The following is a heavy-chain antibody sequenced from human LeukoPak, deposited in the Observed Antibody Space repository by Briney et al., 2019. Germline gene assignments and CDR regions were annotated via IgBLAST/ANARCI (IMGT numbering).Heavy chain of an antibody. CDR3: AKDSVVAASYYGMDV. J-gene: IGHJ6*02. V-gene: IGHV3-30*18. D-gene: IGHD2-15*01. CDR1: GFTFSSYG. Sequence: GGSLRLSCAASGFTFSSYGMHWVRQAPGKGLEWVAVISYDGSNKYYADSVKGRFTISRDNSKNTLYLQMNSLRAEDTAVYYCAKDSVVAASYYGMDVWGQGTTVTVSS. CDR2: ISYDGSNK.